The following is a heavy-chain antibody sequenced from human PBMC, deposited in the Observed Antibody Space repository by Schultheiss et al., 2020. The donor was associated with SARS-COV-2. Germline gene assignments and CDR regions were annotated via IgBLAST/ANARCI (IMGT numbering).Heavy chain of an antibody. D-gene: IGHD3-9*01. J-gene: IGHJ4*02. Sequence: GGSLRLSCAASGFTFSSYGMHWVRQAPGKGLEWVASISGTSSPIYYADSVKGRFIISRDNAKNSLYLQMNSLRAEDTAVYYCARGRIELRYFDWLLFRGFDYWGQGTLVTVSS. CDR1: GFTFSSYG. CDR2: ISGTSSPI. CDR3: ARGRIELRYFDWLLFRGFDY. V-gene: IGHV3-21*01.